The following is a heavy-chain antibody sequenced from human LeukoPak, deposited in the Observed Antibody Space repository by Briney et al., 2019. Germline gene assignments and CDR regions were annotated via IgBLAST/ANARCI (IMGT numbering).Heavy chain of an antibody. CDR2: INPNSGGT. V-gene: IGHV1-2*02. D-gene: IGHD1-26*01. CDR1: GYTFTGYY. J-gene: IGHJ4*02. CDR3: ARGPRGSYPFFDY. Sequence: ASVKVSCKASGYTFTGYYMHWVRQAPGQGLEWMGWINPNSGGTNYAQKFQGRVTMTRDTSISTACMELSRLRSDDTPVYYCARGPRGSYPFFDYWGQGTLVTVSS.